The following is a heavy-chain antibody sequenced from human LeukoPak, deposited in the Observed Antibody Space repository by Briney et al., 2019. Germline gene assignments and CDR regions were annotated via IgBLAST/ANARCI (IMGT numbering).Heavy chain of an antibody. J-gene: IGHJ4*02. V-gene: IGHV3-66*01. CDR1: GFTVSSKY. CDR2: LYSADNT. D-gene: IGHD4-17*01. CDR3: AREKAPNGPDF. Sequence: GGSLRLSCATFGFTVSSKYMSWVRQAPGKGLEWVSILYSADNTNYADSVKGRFTISSDNSKNTLYLQMNSLRVEDTAVYYWAREKAPNGPDFWGQGTLVTVSS.